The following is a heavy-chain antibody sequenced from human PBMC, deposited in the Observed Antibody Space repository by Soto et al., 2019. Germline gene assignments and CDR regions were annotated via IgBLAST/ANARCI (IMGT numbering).Heavy chain of an antibody. CDR1: GFTFSSYA. D-gene: IGHD3-22*01. CDR2: ISYDGSNK. Sequence: QVQLVESGGGVVQPGRSLRLSCAASGFTFSSYAMHWVRQAPGKGLEWVAVISYDGSNKYYADSVKGRFTISRDNSKNTLYLQMNGLRAEDTAVYYCARSTRSYYDSSGYYSHHFDYWGQGTLVTVSS. V-gene: IGHV3-30-3*01. CDR3: ARSTRSYYDSSGYYSHHFDY. J-gene: IGHJ4*02.